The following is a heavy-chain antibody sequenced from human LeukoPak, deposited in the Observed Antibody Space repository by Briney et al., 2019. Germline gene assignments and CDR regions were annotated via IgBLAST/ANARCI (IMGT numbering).Heavy chain of an antibody. CDR2: IWQDGSSQ. CDR1: GFSFSSYG. CDR3: AKDAGNYGGNSRFDP. V-gene: IGHV3-33*06. Sequence: GGSLRLSRAASGFSFSSYGIYWVRQAPGKGLEWVAVIWQDGSSQYYPDSVKGRFTISRDNSKNTLYLQINSLRVEDTAVYYCAKDAGNYGGNSRFDPWGQGTLVTVSS. D-gene: IGHD4-23*01. J-gene: IGHJ5*02.